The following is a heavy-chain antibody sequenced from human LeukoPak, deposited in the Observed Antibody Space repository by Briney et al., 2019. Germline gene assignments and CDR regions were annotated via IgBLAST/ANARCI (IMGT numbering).Heavy chain of an antibody. CDR1: GGSISSSSYY. J-gene: IGHJ5*02. Sequence: SETLSLTCTVPGGSISSSSYYWGWIRQPPGKGLEWIGSIYYSGSTYYDPSLKSRVTISVDTSKNQFSLKLSSVTAADTAVYYCGSYRNWFDPWGQGTLVTVSS. CDR2: IYYSGST. CDR3: GSYRNWFDP. V-gene: IGHV4-39*01.